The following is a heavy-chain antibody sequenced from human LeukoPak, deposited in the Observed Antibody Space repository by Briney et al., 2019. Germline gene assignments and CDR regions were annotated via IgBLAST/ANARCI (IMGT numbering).Heavy chain of an antibody. J-gene: IGHJ4*02. CDR3: GISRWSGYCSG. CDR2: ISWNSGSI. D-gene: IGHD3-3*01. CDR1: GFTFDDYA. Sequence: SGRSLRLSCAASGFTFDDYAMHWVRQAPGKGLEWVSGISWNSGSIGYADSVKGRFTISRDNAKNSLYLQMNSLRAEDMALYYCGISRWSGYCSGWGQGTLVTVSS. V-gene: IGHV3-9*03.